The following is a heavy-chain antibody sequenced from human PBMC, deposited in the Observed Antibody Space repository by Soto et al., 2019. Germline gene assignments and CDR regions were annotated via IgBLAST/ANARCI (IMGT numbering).Heavy chain of an antibody. CDR3: ARDRLRLVGSSSSYWRGTYYGMDV. Sequence: HGESLKISCKGSGYSFTSYWIGWVRQMPGKGLEWMGIIYPGDSDTRYSPSFQGQVTISADKSISTAYLQWISLKASDTAMYYCARDRLRLVGSSSSYWRGTYYGMDVWGQGTTVTVSS. J-gene: IGHJ6*02. D-gene: IGHD6-6*01. CDR2: IYPGDSDT. V-gene: IGHV5-51*01. CDR1: GYSFTSYW.